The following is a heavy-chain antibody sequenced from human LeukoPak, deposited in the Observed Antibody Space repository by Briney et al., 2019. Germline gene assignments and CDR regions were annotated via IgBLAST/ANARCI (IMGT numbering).Heavy chain of an antibody. Sequence: GGSLRLSCAASGFTFSDYYMSWIRQAPGKGLEWVSYISSSGSTIYYADSVKGRFTISRDNAKNSLYLQMNSLRAEDTAVYYCARVSYSSSWPPYYYYYYYMGVWGKGTTVTVSS. CDR3: ARVSYSSSWPPYYYYYYYMGV. CDR1: GFTFSDYY. V-gene: IGHV3-11*01. J-gene: IGHJ6*03. CDR2: ISSSGSTI. D-gene: IGHD6-13*01.